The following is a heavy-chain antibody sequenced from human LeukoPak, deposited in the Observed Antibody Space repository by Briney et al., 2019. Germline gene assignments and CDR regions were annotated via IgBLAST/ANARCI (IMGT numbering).Heavy chain of an antibody. CDR1: GFSFDDYA. CDR2: ISWNSGSI. CDR3: ARVYQGVAIFDGIDY. J-gene: IGHJ4*02. V-gene: IGHV3-9*01. D-gene: IGHD3-3*01. Sequence: GGSLRLSCAASGFSFDDYAMHWVRQAPGKGLEWVSGISWNSGSIGYADSVKGRFTISRDNAKNSVYLQMNSLRAEDTAVYYCARVYQGVAIFDGIDYWGQGTLVTVSS.